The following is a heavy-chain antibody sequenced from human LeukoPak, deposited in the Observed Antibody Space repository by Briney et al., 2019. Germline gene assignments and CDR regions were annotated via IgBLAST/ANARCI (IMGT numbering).Heavy chain of an antibody. CDR3: AREIAVAGTGWFDP. V-gene: IGHV3-11*01. D-gene: IGHD6-19*01. CDR2: ISSSGSTI. CDR1: GFTFSDYY. Sequence: PGGSLRLSCAASGFTFSDYYMSWIRQAPGKGLEWGSYISSSGSTIYYADSVKGRFTISRDNAKNSLYLQMNSLRAEDTAVYYCAREIAVAGTGWFDPWGQGTLVTVSS. J-gene: IGHJ5*02.